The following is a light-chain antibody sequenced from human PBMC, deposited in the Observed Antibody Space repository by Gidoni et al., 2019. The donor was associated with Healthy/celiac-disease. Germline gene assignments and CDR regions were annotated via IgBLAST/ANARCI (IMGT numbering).Light chain of an antibody. J-gene: IGLJ2*01. Sequence: QTVVTQEPSLTVSPGGTGTLTCASSTGAVTSGYYPNWFQQKPGQAPRALTYSTSNKHSWTPARFSGSLLGGKAALTLSGVQPEDEAEYYCLLYYGGAVVFGGGTKLTVL. CDR2: STS. CDR3: LLYYGGAVV. V-gene: IGLV7-43*01. CDR1: TGAVTSGYY.